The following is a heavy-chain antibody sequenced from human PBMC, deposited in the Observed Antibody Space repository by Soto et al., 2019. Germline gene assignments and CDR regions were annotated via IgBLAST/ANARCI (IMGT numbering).Heavy chain of an antibody. V-gene: IGHV1-69*02. CDR2: IFPLTDIP. Sequence: QVQLVQSGTEVKKPGSSVKVSCKASGGTFRNYPINWVRQAPGQGLEWMGSIFPLTDIPDYAQNFQARLTISADKSTSTAYMDLSSLTSDDTAMYFCARSPLVVLNYFESWGQGTLVTVSS. CDR3: ARSPLVVLNYFES. CDR1: GGTFRNYP. J-gene: IGHJ4*02.